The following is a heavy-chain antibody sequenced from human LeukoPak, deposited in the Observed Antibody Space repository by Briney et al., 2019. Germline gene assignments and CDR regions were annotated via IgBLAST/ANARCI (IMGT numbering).Heavy chain of an antibody. J-gene: IGHJ5*02. CDR1: GGSFSGVY. CDR3: ARDGTFRQPFSRP. CDR2: INQSGIT. V-gene: IGHV4-34*01. Sequence: PSETLSLTCAVYGGSFSGVYWTWIRQPPGKGLEWIGEINQSGITNYSPSLKSRMVISVDTSKKQFSLKLNSVTGAARAVTLLARDGTFRQPFSRPWGEGTLVTVSS. D-gene: IGHD2-21*01.